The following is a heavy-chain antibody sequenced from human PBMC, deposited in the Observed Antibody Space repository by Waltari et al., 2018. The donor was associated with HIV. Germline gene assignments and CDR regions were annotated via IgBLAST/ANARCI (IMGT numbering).Heavy chain of an antibody. CDR1: GGSISSYY. Sequence: QVQLQESGPGLVKPSETLSLTCTVSGGSISSYYWSWIRQPPGKGLEWIGYIYYSGSTNYNPSLKSRVTISVDTSKNQFSLKLSSVTAADTAVYYCARGTSSSWLYYYGMDVWGQGTTVTVSS. CDR3: ARGTSSSWLYYYGMDV. V-gene: IGHV4-59*01. CDR2: IYYSGST. D-gene: IGHD6-13*01. J-gene: IGHJ6*02.